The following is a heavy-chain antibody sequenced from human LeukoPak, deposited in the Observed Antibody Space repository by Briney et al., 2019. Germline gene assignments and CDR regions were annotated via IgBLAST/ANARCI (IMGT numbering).Heavy chain of an antibody. CDR1: GFTFSSYW. Sequence: QPGGSLRLSCAASGFTFSSYWMSWVRQAPGKGLEWVANIKQDGSEKHYVDSVKGRFTISRDNAKNSLYLQMNSLRAEDTAVYYCARCGAEWFGESRVEYWGQGTLVTVSS. J-gene: IGHJ4*02. D-gene: IGHD3-10*01. CDR3: ARCGAEWFGESRVEY. CDR2: IKQDGSEK. V-gene: IGHV3-7*05.